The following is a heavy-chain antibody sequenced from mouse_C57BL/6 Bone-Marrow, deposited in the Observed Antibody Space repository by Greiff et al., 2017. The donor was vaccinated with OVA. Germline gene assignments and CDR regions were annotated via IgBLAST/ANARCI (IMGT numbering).Heavy chain of an antibody. CDR1: GYTFTSYT. V-gene: IGHV1-4*01. D-gene: IGHD1-1*01. CDR3: ASLLYGSSLAY. Sequence: QVQLQQSGADLARPGASAKMSCKASGYTFTSYTMHWVKQRPGQGLEWIGYINPSSGYTKYNQKFKDKATLTADKSSSTAYMQLSSLTSEDSAVYYCASLLYGSSLAYWGQGTLVTVSA. J-gene: IGHJ3*01. CDR2: INPSSGYT.